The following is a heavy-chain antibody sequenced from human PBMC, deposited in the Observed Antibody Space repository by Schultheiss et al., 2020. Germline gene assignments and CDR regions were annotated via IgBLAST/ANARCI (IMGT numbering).Heavy chain of an antibody. CDR2: ISGSGGST. Sequence: GESLKISCAASGFTFSSYAMSWVRQAPGKGLEWVSAISGSGGSTYYADSVKGRFTISRDNSKNTLYLQMNSLRAEDTAVYYCARKTMTLLDPWGQGTLVTVSS. D-gene: IGHD3-22*01. J-gene: IGHJ5*02. V-gene: IGHV3-23*01. CDR1: GFTFSSYA. CDR3: ARKTMTLLDP.